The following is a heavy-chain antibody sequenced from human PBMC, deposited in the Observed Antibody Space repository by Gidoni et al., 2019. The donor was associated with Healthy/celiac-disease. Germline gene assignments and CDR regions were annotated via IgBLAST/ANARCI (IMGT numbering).Heavy chain of an antibody. J-gene: IGHJ5*02. Sequence: EVQLVVSGGGLVEPGGSLSLSCAASGFTFSSYEMNWVRQAPGKGLEWVSDISSSGSTIYYADSVKGRFTISRNNAKNSLYLQMNSLRAEDTAVYYCARGRITIFGVVIKTPRWVDPWGQGTLVTVSS. CDR2: ISSSGSTI. CDR1: GFTFSSYE. D-gene: IGHD3-3*01. V-gene: IGHV3-48*03. CDR3: ARGRITIFGVVIKTPRWVDP.